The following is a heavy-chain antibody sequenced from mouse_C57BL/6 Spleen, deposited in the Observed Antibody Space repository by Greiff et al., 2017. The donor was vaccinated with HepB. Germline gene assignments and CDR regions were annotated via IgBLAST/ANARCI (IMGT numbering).Heavy chain of an antibody. J-gene: IGHJ2*01. CDR3: ARRYGSSYGDY. D-gene: IGHD1-1*01. V-gene: IGHV1-42*01. CDR1: GYSFTGYY. Sequence: EVQLQQSGPELVKPGASVKISCKASGYSFTGYYMNWVKQSPEKSLEWIGEINPSTGGTTYNQKFKAKATLTVDKSSSTAYLQLKSLTSEDSAVYYCARRYGSSYGDYWGQGTTLTVSS. CDR2: INPSTGGT.